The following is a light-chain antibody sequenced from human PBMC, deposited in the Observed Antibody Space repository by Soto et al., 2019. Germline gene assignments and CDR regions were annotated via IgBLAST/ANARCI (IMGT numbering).Light chain of an antibody. CDR2: AAS. CDR1: QSISSW. J-gene: IGKJ1*01. CDR3: QHYTLHPWT. Sequence: DIRMTQSPSTLSASVGDRVTITCRASQSISSWLAWYQQKPGKAPKLLIYAASSLESGVPSRFSGSGSGTEFTLTISSLQPDDFATYYCQHYTLHPWTFGQGTKVEIQ. V-gene: IGKV1-5*01.